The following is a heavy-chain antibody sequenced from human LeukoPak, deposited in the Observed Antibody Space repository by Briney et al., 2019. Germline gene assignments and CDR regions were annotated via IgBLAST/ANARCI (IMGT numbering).Heavy chain of an antibody. V-gene: IGHV3-48*03. CDR3: ARGGYYYDSSGYSVGAFDI. Sequence: GGSLRLSCAASGFTFSSYEMNWVRQAPGKGLEWASYISGRGSTIYYADSVKGRFTISRDNSKNTLYLQMNSLRAEDTAVYYCARGGYYYDSSGYSVGAFDIWGQGTMVTVSS. D-gene: IGHD3-22*01. CDR1: GFTFSSYE. J-gene: IGHJ3*02. CDR2: ISGRGSTI.